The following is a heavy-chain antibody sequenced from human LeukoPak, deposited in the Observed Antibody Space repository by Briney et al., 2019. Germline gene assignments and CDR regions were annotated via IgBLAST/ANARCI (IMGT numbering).Heavy chain of an antibody. Sequence: PSETLSLTCTVSGGSISSYYWSWIRQPPGKGLEWIGYIYYSGGTNYNPSLKSRVTISVDTSKNQFSLKLSSVTAADTAVYYCARHVGYYDSGFDYWGQGTLVTVSS. V-gene: IGHV4-59*08. CDR3: ARHVGYYDSGFDY. J-gene: IGHJ4*02. CDR1: GGSISSYY. CDR2: IYYSGGT. D-gene: IGHD3-22*01.